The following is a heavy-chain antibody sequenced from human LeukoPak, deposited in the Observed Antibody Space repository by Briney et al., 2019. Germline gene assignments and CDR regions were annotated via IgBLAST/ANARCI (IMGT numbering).Heavy chain of an antibody. CDR2: IIPIFDTE. Sequence: SSVKVSCKASGGTLRTYAVSWVRQAPGQGLEWVGGIIPIFDTEDYAQKFQGRVTISTDEFTDTAYMELSSLRSDDTAVYYCARGFVVKPAKYYFDSWGQGTLVTVSS. J-gene: IGHJ4*02. D-gene: IGHD2-2*01. V-gene: IGHV1-69*05. CDR1: GGTLRTYA. CDR3: ARGFVVKPAKYYFDS.